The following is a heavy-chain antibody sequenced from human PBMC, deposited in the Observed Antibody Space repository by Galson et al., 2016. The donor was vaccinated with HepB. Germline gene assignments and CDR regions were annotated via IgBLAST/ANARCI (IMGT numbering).Heavy chain of an antibody. J-gene: IGHJ6*02. Sequence: SLRLSCAASGFTFSTYSMNWVRQRPGKALEWLSHLSSRFGTIFYADSVKGRFTSSRDNGKNSVFLQLNGLRDDDTALYYCARQNYYYGMDVWGQGTTVTVSS. CDR1: GFTFSTYS. V-gene: IGHV3-48*02. CDR2: LSSRFGTI. CDR3: ARQNYYYGMDV.